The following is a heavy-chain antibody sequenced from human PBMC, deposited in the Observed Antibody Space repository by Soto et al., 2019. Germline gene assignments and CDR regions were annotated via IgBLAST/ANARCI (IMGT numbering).Heavy chain of an antibody. J-gene: IGHJ5*02. CDR3: ARCNWNYGVYNWFDP. Sequence: ASVKVSCKASGYTFTSYDINWVRQATGQGLEWMGWMNPNSGNTGYAQKFQGRVTMTRNTSISTAYMELSSLRSEDTAVYYCARCNWNYGVYNWFDPWGQGTLVTVSS. D-gene: IGHD1-7*01. V-gene: IGHV1-8*02. CDR1: GYTFTSYD. CDR2: MNPNSGNT.